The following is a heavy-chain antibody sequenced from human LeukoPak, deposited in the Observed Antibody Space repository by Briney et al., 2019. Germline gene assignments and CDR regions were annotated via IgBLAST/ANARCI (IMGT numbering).Heavy chain of an antibody. CDR2: IYPDDSDT. CDR1: EYRIYNYW. CDR3: ARPGQLGEYTPYYFDY. V-gene: IGHV5-51*01. J-gene: IGHJ4*02. Sequence: KRGESLKISCKGSEYRIYNYWIGWVRQMPGKGLEWMGIIYPDDSDTRYSPSFQGQVTISADKSISTAYLQWSSLKASDTAMYYCARPGQLGEYTPYYFDYWGQGTLVTVSS. D-gene: IGHD3-16*01.